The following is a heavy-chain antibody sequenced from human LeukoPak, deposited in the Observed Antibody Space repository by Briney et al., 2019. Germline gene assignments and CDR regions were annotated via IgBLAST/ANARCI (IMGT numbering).Heavy chain of an antibody. CDR3: ARARWDRARYFDY. J-gene: IGHJ4*02. V-gene: IGHV1-2*02. CDR2: INPNSDGT. Sequence: ASVQVSCHASGYTSPDYYIHWVRPAPGQGLEWMGWINPNSDGTIYSQKIQGRVTMTRDTSIRTAYMELSRLRSDDTAVYYCARARWDRARYFDYWGQGTLVTVSS. CDR1: GYTSPDYY. D-gene: IGHD1-26*01.